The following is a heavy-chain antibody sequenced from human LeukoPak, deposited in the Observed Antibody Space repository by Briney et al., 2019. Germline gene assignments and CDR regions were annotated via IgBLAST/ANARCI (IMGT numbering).Heavy chain of an antibody. CDR2: INPNGGVT. J-gene: IGHJ4*02. CDR3: ARDSDVDTAMAPDY. Sequence: ASVKVSCKASGYTFSGYYMHWLRQAPGQGLEWMGWINPNGGVTNYAQKFQGRVTMTRDTTISTAYMQLRSLRSDDTAVYYCARDSDVDTAMAPDYWGQGTLVTVSS. D-gene: IGHD5-18*01. V-gene: IGHV1-2*02. CDR1: GYTFSGYY.